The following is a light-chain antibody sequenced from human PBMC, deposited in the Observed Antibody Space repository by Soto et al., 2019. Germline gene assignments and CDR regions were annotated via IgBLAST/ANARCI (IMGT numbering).Light chain of an antibody. V-gene: IGKV1-5*01. Sequence: DIQMTQSPSTLSASVGDRVTITCRASQSITNWLAWYQQKPGKDPKLLVYYASCLESGVPSRFSGSGSGTEFPRPISSLQPHDCGTYYCQQYNSYSPLTFGPGPKVDIK. J-gene: IGKJ3*01. CDR1: QSITNW. CDR3: QQYNSYSPLT. CDR2: YAS.